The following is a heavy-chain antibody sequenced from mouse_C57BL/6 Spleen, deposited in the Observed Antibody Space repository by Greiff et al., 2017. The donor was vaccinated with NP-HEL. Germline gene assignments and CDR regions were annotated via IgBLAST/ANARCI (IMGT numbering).Heavy chain of an antibody. Sequence: QVQLQQPGAELVKPGASVKLSCKASGYTFTSYWMHWVKQRPGRGLEWIGRINPSSGGTKYNEKFKSKATLTVDKPSSTAYMQLSSLTSEDSAVYYCASYDGSSYSWFAYGGQGTLVTVSA. CDR3: ASYDGSSYSWFAY. CDR2: INPSSGGT. CDR1: GYTFTSYW. J-gene: IGHJ3*01. D-gene: IGHD1-1*01. V-gene: IGHV1-72*01.